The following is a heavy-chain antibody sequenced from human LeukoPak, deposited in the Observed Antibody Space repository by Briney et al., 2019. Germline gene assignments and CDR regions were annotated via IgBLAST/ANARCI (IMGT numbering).Heavy chain of an antibody. CDR3: ARDRPPLENGMDV. V-gene: IGHV1-69*01. J-gene: IGHJ6*02. CDR2: IIPILGTA. Sequence: ASVKVSCKASGGTFSSYAISWVRQAPGQGLEWMGGIIPILGTANYAQKFQGRVTITADESTSTAYMELSSLRSEDTAVYYCARDRPPLENGMDVWGQGTTVTVSS. CDR1: GGTFSSYA.